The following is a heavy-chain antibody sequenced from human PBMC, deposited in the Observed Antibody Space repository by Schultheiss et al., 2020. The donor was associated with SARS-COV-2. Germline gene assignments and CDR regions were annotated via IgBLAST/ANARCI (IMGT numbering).Heavy chain of an antibody. CDR3: ARGEGASNWFDP. CDR1: GGSISSYY. Sequence: SETLSLTCTVSGGSISSYYWSWIRQPPGKGLEWIGSIYHSGSTYYNPSLKSRVTISVDKSKNQFSLKLSSVTAADTAVYYCARGEGASNWFDPWGQGTLVTVSS. D-gene: IGHD4/OR15-4a*01. V-gene: IGHV4-59*12. J-gene: IGHJ5*02. CDR2: IYHSGST.